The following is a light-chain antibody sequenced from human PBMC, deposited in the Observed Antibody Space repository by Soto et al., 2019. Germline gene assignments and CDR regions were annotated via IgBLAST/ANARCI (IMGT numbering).Light chain of an antibody. J-gene: IGKJ5*01. Sequence: EVVMTQSPATLSVSPGETVTLSCRASQRVGGNLAWYQQKPGQAPRLLIDGASTRATGVPARFSGSGSGTEFTLTIRSLQSEDFAVYYCQQYDNWPPVTFGQGTRLDIK. CDR2: GAS. V-gene: IGKV3-15*01. CDR1: QRVGGN. CDR3: QQYDNWPPVT.